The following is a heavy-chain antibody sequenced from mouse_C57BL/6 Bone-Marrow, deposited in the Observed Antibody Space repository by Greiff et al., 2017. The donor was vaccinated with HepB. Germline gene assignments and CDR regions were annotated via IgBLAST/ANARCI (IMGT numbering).Heavy chain of an antibody. J-gene: IGHJ3*01. D-gene: IGHD2-1*01. CDR1: DSEVFPIAY. Sequence: VQLQQSGSELRSPGSSVKLSCKDFDSEVFPIAYMSWVRQKPGHGFEWIGGILPSIGRTIYGEKFEDKATLDADTLSNTAYLELNSLTSEDSAIYYCVREDYYGNLFAYWGQGTLVTVSA. CDR2: ILPSIGRT. V-gene: IGHV15-2*01. CDR3: VREDYYGNLFAY.